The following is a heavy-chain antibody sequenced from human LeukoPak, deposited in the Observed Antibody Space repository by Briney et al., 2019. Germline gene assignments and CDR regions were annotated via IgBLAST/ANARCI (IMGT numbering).Heavy chain of an antibody. D-gene: IGHD2-2*01. Sequence: ASVTVSFKASGYTFTVYYIHWIRQAPGQGLEWMGWINPNSGDTSYAQKFQGRVTMTRDTPINTAYMELSRLRSDDTAVYYCARRHIDCSTTSCYVDYWGQGTLVTVSS. CDR2: INPNSGDT. CDR3: ARRHIDCSTTSCYVDY. V-gene: IGHV1-2*02. J-gene: IGHJ4*02. CDR1: GYTFTVYY.